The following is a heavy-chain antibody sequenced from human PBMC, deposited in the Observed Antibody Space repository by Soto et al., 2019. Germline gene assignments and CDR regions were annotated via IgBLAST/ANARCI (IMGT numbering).Heavy chain of an antibody. D-gene: IGHD6-19*01. J-gene: IGHJ4*02. CDR3: GRDPSLYSSGWYVDF. CDR1: GYRFTSYG. V-gene: IGHV1-18*01. Sequence: QVQLVQSGVEVKKPGASVKVSCKASGYRFTSYGISWVRQAPGQGLEWMGWISVYNGNTNYTQKFQDRVTMNTDTSTSTAYMELRSLRSDDTAVYYCGRDPSLYSSGWYVDFWGQGTLVTVSS. CDR2: ISVYNGNT.